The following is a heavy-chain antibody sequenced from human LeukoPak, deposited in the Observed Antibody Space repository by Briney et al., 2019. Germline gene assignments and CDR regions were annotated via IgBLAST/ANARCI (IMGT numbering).Heavy chain of an antibody. D-gene: IGHD6-19*01. V-gene: IGHV4-59*01. J-gene: IGHJ4*02. CDR3: ARTTYQWHEKYYFDY. CDR1: GGSISTYY. CDR2: IYYDGST. Sequence: SETLSLTCTVSGGSISTYYWSWIRQSPGKGLEWIGYIYYDGSTNYNPSLKSRVTISVDTSKNQFSLKLSSVTAADTAVYYCARTTYQWHEKYYFDYWGQGTLVTVSS.